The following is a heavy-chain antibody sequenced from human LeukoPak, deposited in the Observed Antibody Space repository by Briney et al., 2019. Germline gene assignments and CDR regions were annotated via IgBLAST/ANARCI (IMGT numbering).Heavy chain of an antibody. J-gene: IGHJ4*02. CDR1: GFTFSSYG. CDR3: AKAGKKRAEPGDFDY. Sequence: GGSLRLSRAASGFTFSSYGMHWVRQAPGKGLEWVAATSFDGSNKYYADSVKGRFTISRDNSKNTLYLQMNSLRTDDTAVYHCAKAGKKRAEPGDFDYWGQGSLVTVSS. D-gene: IGHD1-14*01. CDR2: TSFDGSNK. V-gene: IGHV3-30*18.